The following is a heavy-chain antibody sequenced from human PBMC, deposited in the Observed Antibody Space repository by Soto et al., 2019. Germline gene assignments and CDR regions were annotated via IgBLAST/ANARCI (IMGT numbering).Heavy chain of an antibody. V-gene: IGHV4-30-4*01. D-gene: IGHD3-22*01. CDR2: IYYSGST. CDR1: GGSISSGDYY. CDR3: ARGSSSSGYSFYYYYGMDV. J-gene: IGHJ6*02. Sequence: QVQLQESGPGLVKPSQTLSLTCTVSGGSISSGDYYWSWIRQPPGKGLEWIGYIYYSGSTYYNPSLKSRVTISVDTSKNQFSLKLSSVTAADTAVYYGARGSSSSGYSFYYYYGMDVWGQGTTVTVSS.